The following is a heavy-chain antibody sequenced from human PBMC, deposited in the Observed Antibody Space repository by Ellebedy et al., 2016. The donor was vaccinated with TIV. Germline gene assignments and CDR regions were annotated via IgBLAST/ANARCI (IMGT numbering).Heavy chain of an antibody. D-gene: IGHD6-19*01. CDR3: ARDPPQQWLAIFNFDY. CDR2: INPSGGST. V-gene: IGHV1-46*01. J-gene: IGHJ4*02. Sequence: ASVKVSCKASGYTFTGYYMHWVRQAPGQGLEWMGIINPSGGSTSYAQKFQGRVTMTRDTSTSTVYMELSSLRSEDTAVYYCARDPPQQWLAIFNFDYWGQGTLVTVSS. CDR1: GYTFTGYY.